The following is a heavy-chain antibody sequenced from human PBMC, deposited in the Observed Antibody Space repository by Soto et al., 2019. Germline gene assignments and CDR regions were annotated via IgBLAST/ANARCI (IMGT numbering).Heavy chain of an antibody. D-gene: IGHD6-6*01. V-gene: IGHV4-38-2*02. Sequence: SETLSLTCAVSGYSISSGYYWGWIRQPPGKGLEWIGSIYHSGSTYYNPSLKSRVTISVDTSKNQFSLKLSSVTAADTAVYYCAREPIAARAPRVYFDYWGQGTLVTVSS. CDR3: AREPIAARAPRVYFDY. CDR2: IYHSGST. CDR1: GYSISSGYY. J-gene: IGHJ4*02.